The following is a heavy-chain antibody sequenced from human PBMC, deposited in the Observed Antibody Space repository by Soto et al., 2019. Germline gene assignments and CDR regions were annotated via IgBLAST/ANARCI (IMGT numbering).Heavy chain of an antibody. CDR1: GFTFSSYT. V-gene: IGHV3-30*03. D-gene: IGHD1-1*01. CDR2: ISYDGNNK. CDR3: ARDGVSSTDYTWNYGTYFDY. J-gene: IGHJ4*02. Sequence: PGGSLRLSCAASGFTFSSYTMHWVRQAPGEGLEWVAVISYDGNNKFYADSVKGRFTISRDSSSQTLYLQMNSLRPDDTAMYYCARDGVSSTDYTWNYGTYFDYWGPGALVTVSS.